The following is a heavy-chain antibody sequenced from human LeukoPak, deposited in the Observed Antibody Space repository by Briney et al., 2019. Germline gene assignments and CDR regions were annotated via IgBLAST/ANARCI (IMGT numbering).Heavy chain of an antibody. D-gene: IGHD3-10*01. J-gene: IGHJ4*02. CDR3: ARVALDPMVRGVIIKRDY. CDR1: GYTFTSYG. CDR2: ISAKNGNT. Sequence: GASVKVSCKASGYTFTSYGISWVRQAPGQGLEWMGWISAKNGNTNYAQKLQGRVTMTTDTSTSTAYMELRSLRSDDTAVYYCARVALDPMVRGVIIKRDYWGQGTLVTVSS. V-gene: IGHV1-18*01.